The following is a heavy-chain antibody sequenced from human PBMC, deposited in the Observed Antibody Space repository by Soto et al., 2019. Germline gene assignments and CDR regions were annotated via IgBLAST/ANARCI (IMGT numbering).Heavy chain of an antibody. CDR3: ARGEMGTENFDY. CDR2: IYYSGST. D-gene: IGHD1-1*01. J-gene: IGHJ4*02. V-gene: IGHV4-31*03. CDR1: GDSVTSGGYY. Sequence: SETLSLTCTVPGDSVTSGGYYWSWIRQHPGKGLEWIGYIYYSGSTYYNPSLKSRVTISFDTSKNHFSLKLSSVTAADTALYYCARGEMGTENFDYWGQGTLVTVSS.